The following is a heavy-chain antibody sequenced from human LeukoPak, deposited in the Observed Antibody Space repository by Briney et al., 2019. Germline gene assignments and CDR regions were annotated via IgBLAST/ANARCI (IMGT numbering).Heavy chain of an antibody. D-gene: IGHD6-6*01. CDR1: GGTFSSYA. Sequence: ASVKVSCKTSGGTFSSYAFSWVRQAPGQGLEWMGGIIPIFGTANYAQKFQGRVTITTDESTSTAYMELSSLRSEDTAVYYCARGPIAAHLDYWGQGTLVTVSS. CDR3: ARGPIAAHLDY. CDR2: IIPIFGTA. J-gene: IGHJ4*02. V-gene: IGHV1-69*05.